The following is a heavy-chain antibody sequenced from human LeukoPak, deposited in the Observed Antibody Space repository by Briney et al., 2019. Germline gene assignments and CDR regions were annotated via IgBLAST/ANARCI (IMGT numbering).Heavy chain of an antibody. CDR1: GGSISSYY. CDR2: IYTSGST. J-gene: IGHJ3*02. CDR3: ARDYYDSSGYYRRGNAFDI. V-gene: IGHV4-4*07. D-gene: IGHD3-22*01. Sequence: PSETLSLTCTVSGGSISSYYWSWIRQPAGKGLEWIGRIYTSGSTNYNPSLKSRVTMSVDTSKNQFSLKLSSVTAADTAVYYCARDYYDSSGYYRRGNAFDIWGQGTMVTVSS.